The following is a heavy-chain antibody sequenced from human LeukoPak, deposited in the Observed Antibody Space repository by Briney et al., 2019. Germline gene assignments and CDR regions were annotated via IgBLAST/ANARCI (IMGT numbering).Heavy chain of an antibody. V-gene: IGHV1-2*02. Sequence: ASVKVSCKASGYTFTGYCLHWVRQAPGQGLEWVGWINPNSGVTDCAQKFQGRVTVTRDTSISTVYMELSRLRSDDTAVYYCATEKQYYDILTGYYRDQYYGMDVWGQGTTVTVSS. CDR1: GYTFTGYC. J-gene: IGHJ6*02. CDR3: ATEKQYYDILTGYYRDQYYGMDV. CDR2: INPNSGVT. D-gene: IGHD3-9*01.